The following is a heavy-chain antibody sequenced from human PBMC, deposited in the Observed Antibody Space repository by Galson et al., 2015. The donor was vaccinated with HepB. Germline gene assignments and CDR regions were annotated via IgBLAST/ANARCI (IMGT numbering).Heavy chain of an antibody. CDR1: GGSFSGYY. CDR2: INHSGST. V-gene: IGHV4-34*01. J-gene: IGHJ4*02. CDR3: ARRKQDVATSLFDY. Sequence: SETLSLTCAVYGGSFSGYYWSWIRQPPGKGLEWIGEINHSGSTNYNPSLKSRVTISVDTSKNQFSLKLSSVTAADTAVYYCARRKQDVATSLFDYWGQGTLVTVSS. D-gene: IGHD5-12*01.